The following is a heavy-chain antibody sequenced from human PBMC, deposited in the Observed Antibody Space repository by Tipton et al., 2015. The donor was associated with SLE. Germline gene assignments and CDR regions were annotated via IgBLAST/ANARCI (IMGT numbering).Heavy chain of an antibody. CDR1: GASFTNYY. D-gene: IGHD5-24*01. CDR2: MKHGGDT. CDR3: ARGIPHGLNPYFDY. V-gene: IGHV4-34*01. J-gene: IGHJ4*02. Sequence: TLSLTCSVHGASFTNYYWAWIRQPPGKGLEWIGEMKHGGDTDYNPSLKSRVTLSLDTSKSQFSLKMMSMTAADTAVYYCARGIPHGLNPYFDYWGQGTLVTVSS.